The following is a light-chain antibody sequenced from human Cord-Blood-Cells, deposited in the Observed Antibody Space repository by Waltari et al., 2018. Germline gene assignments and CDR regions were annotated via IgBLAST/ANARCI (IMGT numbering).Light chain of an antibody. Sequence: QSALTQPASVSGSPGQSITISCTGTSSDVGGYNYVSWYQQHPGKAPKLMIYDVSNRPSGVSKRFSGSKSGNTASLTISGLQADDEADYYCSSYTSSSTLVFGTGTKVTVL. J-gene: IGLJ1*01. CDR2: DVS. CDR3: SSYTSSSTLV. V-gene: IGLV2-14*01. CDR1: SSDVGGYNY.